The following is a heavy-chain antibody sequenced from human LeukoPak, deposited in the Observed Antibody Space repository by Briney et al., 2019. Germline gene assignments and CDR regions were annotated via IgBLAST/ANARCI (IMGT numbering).Heavy chain of an antibody. CDR2: ISGSGRST. V-gene: IGHV3-23*01. CDR3: AKGDSNDYGFTYYYYYMDV. CDR1: GFTFSNYA. J-gene: IGHJ6*03. Sequence: GGSLRLSCAASGFTFSNYAVSWVRQAPGKGLEWVSTISGSGRSTYYADSVKGRFTISRDNSKNTVYLHMSSLRAEDTAVYYCAKGDSNDYGFTYYYYYMDVWGKGTTVTVFS. D-gene: IGHD3/OR15-3a*01.